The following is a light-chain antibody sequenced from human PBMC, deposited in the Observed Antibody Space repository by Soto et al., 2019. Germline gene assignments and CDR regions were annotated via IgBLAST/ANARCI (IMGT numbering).Light chain of an antibody. J-gene: IGLJ2*01. V-gene: IGLV2-11*01. Sequence: QSVLTQPRSVSGSPGQSVTISCTGTSSDVGGYNYVSWYQQHPGKAPKLLIYDVSKWPSGVPDRFSGSKSGNTASLTISGLRAEDEADYYCCSYAGTYTLVFGGGTQVTVL. CDR2: DVS. CDR3: CSYAGTYTLV. CDR1: SSDVGGYNY.